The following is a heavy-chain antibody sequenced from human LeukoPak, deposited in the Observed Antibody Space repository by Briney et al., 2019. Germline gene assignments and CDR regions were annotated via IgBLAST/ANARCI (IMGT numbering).Heavy chain of an antibody. CDR2: ISYDGSNK. CDR1: GFTFSSYA. D-gene: IGHD2-15*01. J-gene: IGHJ6*02. CDR3: ARYCSGGSCLRIHYYYYGMDV. V-gene: IGHV3-30-3*01. Sequence: GGSLRLSCAASGFTFSSYAMHWVRQAPGKGLEWVAVISYDGSNKYYADSVKGRFTISRDNSKNTLYLQMNSLRAEDTAVYYCARYCSGGSCLRIHYYYYGMDVWGQGTTVTVSS.